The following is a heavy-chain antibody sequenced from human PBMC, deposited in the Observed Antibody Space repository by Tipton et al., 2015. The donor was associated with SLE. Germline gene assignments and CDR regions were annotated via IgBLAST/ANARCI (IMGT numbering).Heavy chain of an antibody. CDR1: GGSISRYY. Sequence: TLSLTCTVSGGSISRYYWSWIRQPPGKGLEWIAYMYDSNIYYGGSTNYNPSLRGRVTISVDTSKKEFSLKMRFVTAADTAVYYCARGVSSRGAFDYWGQGSLVTVSS. D-gene: IGHD6-13*01. J-gene: IGHJ4*02. V-gene: IGHV4-59*01. CDR3: ARGVSSRGAFDY. CDR2: MYDSNIYYGGST.